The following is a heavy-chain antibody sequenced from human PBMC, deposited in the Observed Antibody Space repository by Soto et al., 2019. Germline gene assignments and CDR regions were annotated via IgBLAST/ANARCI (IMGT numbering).Heavy chain of an antibody. Sequence: PGGSLRLSCGASGFSFSNYHMNWVRQAPGKGLEWIAFITTTGGTTKYADSVKGRFTISRDNAKSSLFLQMDSLRDEDTALYFCARERPGIPFDYWGQGTLVTVSS. CDR3: ARERPGIPFDY. J-gene: IGHJ4*02. V-gene: IGHV3-48*02. CDR1: GFSFSNYH. CDR2: ITTTGGTT. D-gene: IGHD1-1*01.